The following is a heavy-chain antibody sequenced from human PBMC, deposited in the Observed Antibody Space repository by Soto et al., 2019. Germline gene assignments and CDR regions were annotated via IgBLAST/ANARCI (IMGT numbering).Heavy chain of an antibody. J-gene: IGHJ6*02. CDR1: GDSVTSDY. V-gene: IGHV4-59*02. CDR2: IYLGGSA. CDR3: TRGKWFPRGYGMDV. Sequence: QVQLQESGTGLVKPSETLSLTCTVSGDSVTSDYWSWIRQPPGKRLEYIGFIYLGGSANYNPSLESRVTISPDKSKNQLSLRLTSVTAADTAVHYCTRGKWFPRGYGMDVWGRGTTVTVS. D-gene: IGHD3-22*01.